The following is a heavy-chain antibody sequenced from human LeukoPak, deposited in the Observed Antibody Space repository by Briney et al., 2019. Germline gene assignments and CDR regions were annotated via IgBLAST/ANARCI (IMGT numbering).Heavy chain of an antibody. V-gene: IGHV3-74*03. CDR2: INSDGYST. D-gene: IGHD1-26*01. CDR1: GXTFRRYW. Sequence: PGGSLRLSCAASGXTFRRYWLHWVRQAPGRGLAWVSRINSDGYSTTYADSVRGRFTISRDIARKSLYLQMNSLRDEDTAVYYCARGGGRSYSDAFDIWGQGTVVTVSS. CDR3: ARGGGRSYSDAFDI. J-gene: IGHJ3*02.